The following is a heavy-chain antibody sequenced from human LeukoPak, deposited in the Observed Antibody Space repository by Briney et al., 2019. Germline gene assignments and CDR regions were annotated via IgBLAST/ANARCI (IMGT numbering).Heavy chain of an antibody. Sequence: SLXLSCAASGFTFSSYAMSWVRQAPGKGLEWVSGISWNSGSIGYADSVKGRFTISRDNAKNSLYLQMNSLRAEDTALYYCAKDIRIAAAFSGMDVWGQGTTVTVSS. CDR1: GFTFSSYA. J-gene: IGHJ6*02. D-gene: IGHD6-13*01. CDR3: AKDIRIAAAFSGMDV. CDR2: ISWNSGSI. V-gene: IGHV3-9*01.